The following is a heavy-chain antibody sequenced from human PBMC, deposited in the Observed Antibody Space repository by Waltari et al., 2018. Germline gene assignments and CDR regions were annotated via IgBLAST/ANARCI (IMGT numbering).Heavy chain of an antibody. Sequence: EVQLVESGGGLVQPGGSLRLSCAASGFTFSSYEMNWFRQAPGKGLEWVSYISSSGSTIYYADSVKGRFTISRDNAKNSLYLQMNSLRAEDTAVYYCAREVGSYSSLSDYWGQGTLVTVSS. J-gene: IGHJ4*02. CDR2: ISSSGSTI. CDR1: GFTFSSYE. V-gene: IGHV3-48*03. CDR3: AREVGSYSSLSDY. D-gene: IGHD1-26*01.